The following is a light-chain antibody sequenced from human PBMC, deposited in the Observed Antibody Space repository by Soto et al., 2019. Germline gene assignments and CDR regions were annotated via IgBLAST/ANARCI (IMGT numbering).Light chain of an antibody. CDR2: ETS. V-gene: IGKV3-20*01. Sequence: EIVLTQSPATLSLSPGERATLSCRASQSVSSYLAWYQQKPGQAPRLLIYETSSRATGIPDRFSGSGSQTDFTLTISRVAPEDIAVYFCQQYGGSAGWTFGQGTKVDIK. CDR3: QQYGGSAGWT. CDR1: QSVSSY. J-gene: IGKJ1*01.